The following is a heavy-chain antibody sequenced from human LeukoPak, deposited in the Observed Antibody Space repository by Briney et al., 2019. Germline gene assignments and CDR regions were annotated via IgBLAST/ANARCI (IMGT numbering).Heavy chain of an antibody. V-gene: IGHV1-2*02. J-gene: IGHJ6*03. D-gene: IGHD3-22*01. Sequence: ASVKVSCKASGHTFTGYYMHWVRQAPGQGLEWMGWINPNSGGTNYAQKFQGRVTMTRDTSISTAYMELSRLRSDDTAVYYCASLYDSSGYAYYYMDVWGKGTTVTVSS. CDR2: INPNSGGT. CDR1: GHTFTGYY. CDR3: ASLYDSSGYAYYYMDV.